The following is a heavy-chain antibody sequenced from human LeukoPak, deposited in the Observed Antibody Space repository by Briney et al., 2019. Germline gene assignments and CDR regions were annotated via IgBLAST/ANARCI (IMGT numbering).Heavy chain of an antibody. CDR1: GGSISSGSYY. J-gene: IGHJ4*02. D-gene: IGHD3-22*01. Sequence: KASETLSLTCTVSGGSISSGSYYWSWIRQPAGKGLEWIGRIYTSGSTNYNTSLKSRVTISVDTSKNQFSLKLSSVTAADTAVYYCARAGGYYDSSGYYGTFDYWGQGTLVTVSS. V-gene: IGHV4-61*02. CDR3: ARAGGYYDSSGYYGTFDY. CDR2: IYTSGST.